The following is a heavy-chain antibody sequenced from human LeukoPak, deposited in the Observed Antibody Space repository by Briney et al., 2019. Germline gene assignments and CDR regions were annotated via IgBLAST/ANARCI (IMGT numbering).Heavy chain of an antibody. CDR3: ARGPTIFGVVIRYWFDP. V-gene: IGHV4-30-4*02. CDR2: ISSSGTT. CDR1: SGSISSGDYY. D-gene: IGHD3-3*01. J-gene: IGHJ5*02. Sequence: SETLSLTCTVSSGSISSGDYYWSWIRQPPGKGLEWIGYISSSGTTYYNPSLRSRITISVDSSKNQFSLKLSSVTAADTAVYYCARGPTIFGVVIRYWFDPWGQGTLVTVSS.